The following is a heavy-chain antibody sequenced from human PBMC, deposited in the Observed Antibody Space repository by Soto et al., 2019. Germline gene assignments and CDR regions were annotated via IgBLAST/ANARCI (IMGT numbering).Heavy chain of an antibody. CDR1: GITVTSHH. J-gene: IGHJ4*02. CDR2: IYIAGNK. CDR3: ARGLAVANSYYFDY. V-gene: IGHV3-53*01. D-gene: IGHD6-19*01. Sequence: GGSLRLSCAASGITVTSHHMSWVRQAPGKGLERVSIIYIAGNKDYADSEKGRFTISRDNSKNTVFLQMNSLSADDTSVYYCARGLAVANSYYFDYWGQGTLVTVSS.